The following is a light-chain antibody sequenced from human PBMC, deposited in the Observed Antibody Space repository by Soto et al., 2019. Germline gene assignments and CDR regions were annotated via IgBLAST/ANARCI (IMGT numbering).Light chain of an antibody. CDR3: SLSYNGIRV. J-gene: IGLJ3*02. Sequence: QAVVTQEPSLTVSPGGTVTLTCGSSTGAVTTGHYPYWFQQKPGQAPRTLIYDTNNKHSWTPARFSGSLPGGKPALTLSGAQPEDEADYYCSLSYNGIRVFGGGTQLTVL. CDR1: TGAVTTGHY. CDR2: DTN. V-gene: IGLV7-46*01.